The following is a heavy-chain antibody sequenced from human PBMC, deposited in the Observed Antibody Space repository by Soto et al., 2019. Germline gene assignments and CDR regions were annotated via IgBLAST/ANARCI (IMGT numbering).Heavy chain of an antibody. V-gene: IGHV3-23*01. CDR3: AKRATGTYFDY. Sequence: EVQLLESGEGLVQTGGSLRLSCAASGFTFSSYAMSWVRQAPGKGLEWVSVISGSGDSTYYADSVKGRFTISRDNSKNTLYLQMNSLSAEDTAVYYCAKRATGTYFDYWGQGTLVTVSS. CDR2: ISGSGDST. J-gene: IGHJ4*02. D-gene: IGHD1-1*01. CDR1: GFTFSSYA.